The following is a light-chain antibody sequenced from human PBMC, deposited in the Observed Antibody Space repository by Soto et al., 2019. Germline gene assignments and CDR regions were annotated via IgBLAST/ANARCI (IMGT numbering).Light chain of an antibody. CDR1: SSNIGTGYD. J-gene: IGLJ2*01. Sequence: QALVTQPPSVSGAPGQRVTISCTGSSSNIGTGYDVHWYQQLPGTAPKLLIYGNSNRPSGVPDRFSGSKSGTSASLAITGLQAEDEADYYCQSYDSNLSVVFGGGTKLTVL. V-gene: IGLV1-40*01. CDR2: GNS. CDR3: QSYDSNLSVV.